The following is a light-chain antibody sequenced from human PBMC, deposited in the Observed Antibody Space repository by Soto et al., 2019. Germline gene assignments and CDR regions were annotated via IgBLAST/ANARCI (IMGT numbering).Light chain of an antibody. J-gene: IGKJ3*01. CDR2: DAS. Sequence: DIQMTQSPSSLSASVGDRVTITCQASQDISNYLNWYQQKPGKAPKLLIYDASNLETGVPSRFSGSGSGTDFTFTISSLRPEDIATYYCQQYDNLPPFFGPGTKVDIK. CDR1: QDISNY. CDR3: QQYDNLPPF. V-gene: IGKV1-33*01.